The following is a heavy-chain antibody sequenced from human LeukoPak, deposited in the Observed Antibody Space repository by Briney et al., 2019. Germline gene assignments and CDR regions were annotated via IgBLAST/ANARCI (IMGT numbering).Heavy chain of an antibody. CDR1: GYTFSDYY. CDR2: ISTSGSTI. CDR3: ARAPRAYCSTTDSCFQDY. J-gene: IGHJ4*02. D-gene: IGHD2-2*01. V-gene: IGHV3-11*01. Sequence: GGSLRLSCAASGYTFSDYYMSWIRQAPGKGLEWLSYISTSGSTIFYADSVRGRFTISRDNAKKSLYLQMNTLRAEDTAVYYCARAPRAYCSTTDSCFQDYWGQGILVTVSS.